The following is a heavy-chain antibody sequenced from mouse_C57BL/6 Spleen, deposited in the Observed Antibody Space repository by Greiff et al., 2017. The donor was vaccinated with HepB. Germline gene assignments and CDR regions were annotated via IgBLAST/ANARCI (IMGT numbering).Heavy chain of an antibody. V-gene: IGHV1-15*01. Sequence: VQLQQSGAELVRPGASVTLSCKASGYTFTDYEMHWVKQTPVHGLEWIGAIDPETGGTAYNQKFKGKAILTADKSSSTAYMELRSLTSEDSAVYYCTRHYDPYYAMDDWGQGTSVTDSS. CDR1: GYTFTDYE. J-gene: IGHJ4*01. D-gene: IGHD2-4*01. CDR3: TRHYDPYYAMDD. CDR2: IDPETGGT.